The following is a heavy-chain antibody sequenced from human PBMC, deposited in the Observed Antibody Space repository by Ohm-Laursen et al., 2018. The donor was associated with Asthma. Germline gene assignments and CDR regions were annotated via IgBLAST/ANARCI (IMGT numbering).Heavy chain of an antibody. D-gene: IGHD1-26*01. Sequence: SLRLSCAASGFTFSDFNMHWVRQAPGKGLEWLAFASYDGGNKDYADSVKGRFTTSRDNSDNALYLQMNSLRADDSAVYFCAKATVQFSGSYFFDYWGQGSLVTVSS. CDR1: GFTFSDFN. J-gene: IGHJ4*02. CDR3: AKATVQFSGSYFFDY. V-gene: IGHV3-30*18. CDR2: ASYDGGNK.